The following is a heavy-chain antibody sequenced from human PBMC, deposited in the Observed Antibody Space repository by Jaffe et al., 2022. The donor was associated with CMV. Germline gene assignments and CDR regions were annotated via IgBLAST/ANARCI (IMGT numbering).Heavy chain of an antibody. V-gene: IGHV1-18*01. CDR3: ARDLARQLPLRVYYYGMDV. CDR1: GYTFTSYG. D-gene: IGHD2-2*01. CDR2: ISAYNGNT. J-gene: IGHJ6*02. Sequence: QVQLVQSGAEVKKPGASVKVSCKASGYTFTSYGISWVRQAPGQGLEWMGWISAYNGNTNYAQKLQGRVTMTTDTSTSTAYMELRSLRSDDTAVYYCARDLARQLPLRVYYYGMDVWGQGTTVTVSS.